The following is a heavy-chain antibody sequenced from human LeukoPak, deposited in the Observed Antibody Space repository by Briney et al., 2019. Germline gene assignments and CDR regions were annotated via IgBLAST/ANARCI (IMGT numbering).Heavy chain of an antibody. CDR1: GGSFSGYY. V-gene: IGHV4-34*01. CDR2: INHSGST. D-gene: IGHD4-23*01. CDR3: ARGSSPRWPRAGWFDS. J-gene: IGHJ5*01. Sequence: PSETLSLTCAVYGGSFSGYYWSWIRQPPGKGLQWIGEINHSGSTNYNPSLKSRVAISVDTSKNQFSLKLSSVTAADTAVYYCARGSSPRWPRAGWFDSWGQGTLVTVSS.